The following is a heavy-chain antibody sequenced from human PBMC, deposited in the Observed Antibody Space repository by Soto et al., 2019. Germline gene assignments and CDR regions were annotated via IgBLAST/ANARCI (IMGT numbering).Heavy chain of an antibody. D-gene: IGHD2-15*01. J-gene: IGHJ4*02. CDR2: FFIGGNT. CDR1: GGSISSTTYY. CDR3: ARLGGFFQALAS. Sequence: SETLSLTCTVSGGSISSTTYYWGWMRQPPGKGLEWIASFFIGGNTYYNPSLKSRVTISVDTSKNQFSLRLSSVTAADTAVYYCARLGGFFQALASWGQGTLVTVSS. V-gene: IGHV4-39*01.